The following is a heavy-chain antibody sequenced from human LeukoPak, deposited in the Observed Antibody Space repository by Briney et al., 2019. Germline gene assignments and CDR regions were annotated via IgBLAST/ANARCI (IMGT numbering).Heavy chain of an antibody. Sequence: HAGGSLRLSCAASGFTFSSYGMHWVRQAPGKGLEWVAVIWYDGSNKYYADSVKGRFTISRDNSKNTLYLQMNSLRAEDTAVYYCARDLPNYDSSAPDAFDIWGQGTMVTVSS. CDR2: IWYDGSNK. D-gene: IGHD3-22*01. V-gene: IGHV3-33*01. CDR1: GFTFSSYG. CDR3: ARDLPNYDSSAPDAFDI. J-gene: IGHJ3*02.